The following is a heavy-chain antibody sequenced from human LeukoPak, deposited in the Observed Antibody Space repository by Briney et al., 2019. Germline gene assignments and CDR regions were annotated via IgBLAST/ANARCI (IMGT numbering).Heavy chain of an antibody. CDR3: ARVDTVMAYYFDL. CDR2: IYSGGTT. V-gene: IGHV3-53*04. D-gene: IGHD5-18*01. CDR1: GFTVSTNC. J-gene: IGHJ4*02. Sequence: PGGSLRLSCAASGFTVSTNCMTWGRQAPGQGLHWVSTIYSGGTTYYADSVMGRFTISRHNSRNTLYLQMNSLRAEDTAVYYCARVDTVMAYYFDLWGQGTLVTVSS.